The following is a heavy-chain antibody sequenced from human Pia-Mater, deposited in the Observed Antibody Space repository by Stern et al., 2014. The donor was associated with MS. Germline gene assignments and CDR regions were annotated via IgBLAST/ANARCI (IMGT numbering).Heavy chain of an antibody. CDR2: IYWDDEK. Sequence: QITLKESGPTLVKPTQTLTLTCTFSGFSLSTSGEGFTWIRQPPGKALEXLGVIYWDDEKRYSPSLKTRLTITRDTSKSQVVLTMTSMDPVDTATYYCAHLFSDASSSWFDPWGQGTLVTVSS. CDR1: GFSLSTSGEG. D-gene: IGHD6-6*01. V-gene: IGHV2-5*02. J-gene: IGHJ5*02. CDR3: AHLFSDASSSWFDP.